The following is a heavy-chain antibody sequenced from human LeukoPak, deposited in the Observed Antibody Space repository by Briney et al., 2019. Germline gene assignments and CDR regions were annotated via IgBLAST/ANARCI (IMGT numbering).Heavy chain of an antibody. D-gene: IGHD3-22*01. CDR2: ISAYNGNT. CDR1: GYTFTSYG. V-gene: IGHV1-18*01. Sequence: ASVKVSCKASGYTFTSYGIGWVRQAPGQGLEWMGWISAYNGNTNYAQKLQGRVTMTTDTSTSTAYMELRSLRSDDTAVYYCARDIGFDYDISIDYWGQGTLVTVSS. CDR3: ARDIGFDYDISIDY. J-gene: IGHJ4*02.